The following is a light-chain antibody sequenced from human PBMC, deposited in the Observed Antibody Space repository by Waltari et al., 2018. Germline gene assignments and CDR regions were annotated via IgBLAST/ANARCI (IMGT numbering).Light chain of an antibody. CDR3: QQYGAT. J-gene: IGKJ1*01. CDR1: QSVSSSY. V-gene: IGKV3-20*01. CDR2: GAS. Sequence: EIVLTQSPGTLSLSPGERATLSCRASQSVSSSYLAWYQQKPGQAPRLLIDGASSRATGIPDRFSGSGSGTDFTLTISRLEPEDFAVYYCQQYGATFGQGTKVEIK.